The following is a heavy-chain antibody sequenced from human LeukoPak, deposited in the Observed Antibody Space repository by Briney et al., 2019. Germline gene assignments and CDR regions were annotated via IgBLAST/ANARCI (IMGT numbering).Heavy chain of an antibody. CDR3: ARQFRGGPYYYYGMDV. D-gene: IGHD2-15*01. V-gene: IGHV5-51*01. J-gene: IGHJ6*02. CDR2: IYPGDSDT. Sequence: GESLQISCQGSGYSFTSYWIGWVRQMPGKGLAWMGIIYPGDSDTRYSPSFQGQVTISADKSISTAYLQWSSLKASDTAMYYCARQFRGGPYYYYGMDVWGQGTTVTVSS. CDR1: GYSFTSYW.